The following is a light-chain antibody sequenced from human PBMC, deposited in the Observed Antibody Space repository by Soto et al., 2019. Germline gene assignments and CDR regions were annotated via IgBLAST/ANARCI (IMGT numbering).Light chain of an antibody. CDR1: QSVSSY. CDR2: DAS. Sequence: EIVLTQSPATLSLSPGERATLSCRASQSVSSYLAWDQQKPGQAPRLLIYDASNRATGIPPRFSGSGSGTDFTLNISSLEPEDFAVYYCQQRSNWPLTFGGGTKVEIK. J-gene: IGKJ4*01. V-gene: IGKV3-11*01. CDR3: QQRSNWPLT.